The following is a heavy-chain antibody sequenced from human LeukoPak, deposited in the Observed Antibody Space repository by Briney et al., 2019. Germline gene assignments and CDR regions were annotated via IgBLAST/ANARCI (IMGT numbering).Heavy chain of an antibody. D-gene: IGHD6-13*01. CDR2: ISYDGSNK. CDR1: GFTFSSYA. V-gene: IGHV3-30*18. Sequence: GGSPRLSCAASGFTFSSYAMNWVRQAPGKGLEWVAVISYDGSNKFYVDSVEGRFTISRDNSKNTLYLQMNSLRAEDTAVYYCAKRGGLPAVVSIYFDYWGQGALVTVSS. CDR3: AKRGGLPAVVSIYFDY. J-gene: IGHJ4*02.